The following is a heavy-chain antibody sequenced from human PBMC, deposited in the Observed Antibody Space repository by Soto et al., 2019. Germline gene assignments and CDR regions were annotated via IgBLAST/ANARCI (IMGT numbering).Heavy chain of an antibody. D-gene: IGHD3-16*02. J-gene: IGHJ6*01. Sequence: EVHLVESGGGLVQPGGSLRLSCAASGFTFSSYWMSWVRQAPGKGLEWVANIKQDGSEKYYVDSVKGRFTISRDNAKNSLYLQMNSLRAEDTAVYYFARAELMELSFTQRYYYYYYGMDVW. V-gene: IGHV3-7*05. CDR2: IKQDGSEK. CDR1: GFTFSSYW. CDR3: ARAELMELSFTQRYYYYYYGMDV.